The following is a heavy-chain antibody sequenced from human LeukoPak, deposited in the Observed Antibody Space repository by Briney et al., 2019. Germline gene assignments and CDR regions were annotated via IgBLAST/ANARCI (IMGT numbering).Heavy chain of an antibody. J-gene: IGHJ5*02. CDR1: GYTFTGYY. V-gene: IGHV1-2*02. CDR2: INPNSGGT. CDR3: ARDKAAGDIVVVPAAIRFDP. Sequence: ASVKVSCKASGYTFTGYYTHWVRQAPGQGLEWMGWINPNSGGTNYAQKFQGRVTMTRDTSISTAYMELSRLRSDDTAVYYCARDKAAGDIVVVPAAIRFDPWGQGTLVTVSS. D-gene: IGHD2-2*01.